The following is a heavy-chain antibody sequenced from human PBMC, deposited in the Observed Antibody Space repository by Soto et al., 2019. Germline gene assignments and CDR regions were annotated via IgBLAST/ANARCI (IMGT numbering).Heavy chain of an antibody. CDR1: GFTFTMSA. CDR2: ISGSGGST. CDR3: EKDEGLGQSEGN. V-gene: IGHV3-23*01. D-gene: IGHD1-26*01. Sequence: EVQLLESGGGLVQPGGSLRLSCAASGFTFTMSAMTWVRQAPGKGLEWVASISGSGGSTYHAESVKGRFTISRDNSMNTVSLQMNSLSGEDTAVYLCEKDEGLGQSEGNWGQGTLVTVSS. J-gene: IGHJ4*02.